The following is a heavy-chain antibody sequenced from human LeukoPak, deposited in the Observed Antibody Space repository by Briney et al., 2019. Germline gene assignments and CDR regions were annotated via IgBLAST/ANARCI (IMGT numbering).Heavy chain of an antibody. V-gene: IGHV4-61*02. J-gene: IGHJ4*02. CDR1: GGSISSGSYY. Sequence: SQTLSLTCTVTGGSISSGSYYWSWIRQPAGKGLEWIGRIYTSGSTNYNPSLRSRVTISVDTSKNQFSLKLSSVTAADTAVYYCARGGYCGGDCYFYYWGQGTLVTVSS. CDR3: ARGGYCGGDCYFYY. D-gene: IGHD2-21*02. CDR2: IYTSGST.